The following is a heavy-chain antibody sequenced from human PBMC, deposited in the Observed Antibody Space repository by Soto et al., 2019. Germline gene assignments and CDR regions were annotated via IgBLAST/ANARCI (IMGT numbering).Heavy chain of an antibody. J-gene: IGHJ6*02. CDR3: ARVPAYDV. CDR2: ISSNGGST. V-gene: IGHV3-64*01. Sequence: EVQLVESGGGLVQPGGSLRLSCAASGFTFSSYAMHWVRQAPGKGLEYVSAISSNGGSTYNANSVKGRFTISRDNSKNTLYLQMGSLRAEDMAVYYCARVPAYDVWGQGTTVTVSS. CDR1: GFTFSSYA.